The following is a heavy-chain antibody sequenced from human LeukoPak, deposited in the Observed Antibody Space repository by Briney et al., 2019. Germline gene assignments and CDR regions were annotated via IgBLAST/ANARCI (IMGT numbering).Heavy chain of an antibody. CDR1: GYTFTSYG. CDR3: VIHHSAYCGGDCYHYIDY. V-gene: IGHV1-18*01. J-gene: IGHJ4*02. D-gene: IGHD2-21*02. Sequence: ASVRVSCKASGYTFTSYGISWVRQPPGQGLEGMGWIRAYYGNTIYAQKLQGRVTMPTDTSTSTAFMALSSLTSDDTPGYYCVIHHSAYCGGDCYHYIDYWGQGTLVTVSS. CDR2: IRAYYGNT.